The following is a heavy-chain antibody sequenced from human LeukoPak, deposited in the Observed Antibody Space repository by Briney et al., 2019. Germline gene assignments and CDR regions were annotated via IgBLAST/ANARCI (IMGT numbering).Heavy chain of an antibody. CDR3: TTGTVIGI. J-gene: IGHJ3*02. V-gene: IGHV3-15*01. CDR1: GFTFTNAW. Sequence: VGSLRLSCAASGFTFTNAWMSWVRQAPGKGLEWVGRIKTNSDGGTTDYAAPVKGRFTISRDDSKNTLYLQMNSLQTEDTAVYYCTTGTVIGIWGQGTRGTVSS. CDR2: IKTNSDGGTT. D-gene: IGHD4-17*01.